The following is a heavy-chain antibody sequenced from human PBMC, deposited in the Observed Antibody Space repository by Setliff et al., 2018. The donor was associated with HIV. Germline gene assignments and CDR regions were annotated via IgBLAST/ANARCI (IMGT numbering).Heavy chain of an antibody. CDR2: INHSGKT. J-gene: IGHJ5*02. Sequence: KTSETLSLTCAVYGGSFSGFYWGWIRQAPGKGLEWIGEINHSGKTNYNPSLKSRITLSVDTSENQFALKLASVTAADTAVYYCARGFTIFGVGFSADPTGNWFDPWGQGTLVTVSS. V-gene: IGHV4-34*01. CDR1: GGSFSGFY. CDR3: ARGFTIFGVGFSADPTGNWFDP. D-gene: IGHD3-3*01.